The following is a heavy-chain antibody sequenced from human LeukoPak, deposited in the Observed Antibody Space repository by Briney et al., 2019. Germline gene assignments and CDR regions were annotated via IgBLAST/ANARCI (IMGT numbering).Heavy chain of an antibody. V-gene: IGHV3-23*01. CDR1: GFTFSSYA. D-gene: IGHD3-10*01. CDR2: ISGSGGST. Sequence: PGGSLRLSCAASGFTFSSYAMSWVRQAPGKELEWVSAISGSGGSTYYADSVKGRFTISRDNSKNTLYLQMNSLRAEDTAVYYCAKSGELLWCGELDYYYMDVWGKGTTVTVSS. CDR3: AKSGELLWCGELDYYYMDV. J-gene: IGHJ6*03.